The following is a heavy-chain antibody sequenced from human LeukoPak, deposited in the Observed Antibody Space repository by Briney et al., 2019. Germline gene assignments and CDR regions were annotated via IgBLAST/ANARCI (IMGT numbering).Heavy chain of an antibody. J-gene: IGHJ4*02. Sequence: SQTLSLTCAISGDSVSSNSAAWNWIRQSPSRVLEWLGRTYYRSKWYNEYAVSVKGRITINPDTSKNQFSLQLNSVTPEDTAVYYCARSTRVAAAGGMDYWGQGTLVTVSS. CDR1: GDSVSSNSAA. CDR2: TYYRSKWYN. CDR3: ARSTRVAAAGGMDY. V-gene: IGHV6-1*01. D-gene: IGHD6-13*01.